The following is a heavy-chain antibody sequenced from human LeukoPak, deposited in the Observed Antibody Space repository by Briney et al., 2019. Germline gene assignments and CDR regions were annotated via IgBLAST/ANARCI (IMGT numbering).Heavy chain of an antibody. CDR1: GFTFSGSA. V-gene: IGHV3-7*01. Sequence: QPGGSLRLSCAASGFTFSGSAMHWVRQAPGKGLEWVASIKQDGSEKYYVDSVKGRFTISRDNARNSMYVQMNSLRAEDTAVYYCARDHYDGIGGFDYWGQGTLVTVSS. CDR3: ARDHYDGIGGFDY. J-gene: IGHJ4*02. D-gene: IGHD3-22*01. CDR2: IKQDGSEK.